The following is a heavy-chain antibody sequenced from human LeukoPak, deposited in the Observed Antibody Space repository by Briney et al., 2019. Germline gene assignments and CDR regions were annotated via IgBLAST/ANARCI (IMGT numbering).Heavy chain of an antibody. J-gene: IGHJ3*01. D-gene: IGHD1-14*01. CDR2: IYYTGST. V-gene: IGHV4-59*01. CDR1: GVSIRSNY. CDR3: ARGTYNTSPPDL. Sequence: SETLSLTCTVSGVSIRSNYWSWVRQPPGKGLEWVGYIYYTGSTKYNPSLKSRVTISVDTSRSQFSLKLSSVTAADTAVHYCARGTYNTSPPDLWGQGTMVTVSS.